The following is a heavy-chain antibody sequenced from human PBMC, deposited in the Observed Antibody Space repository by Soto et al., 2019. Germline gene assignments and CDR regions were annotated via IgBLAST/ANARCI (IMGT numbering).Heavy chain of an antibody. Sequence: PSETLSLTCAVSGYSISSGYYWGWIRQPPGKGLEWIGSIYHSGSTYYNPSLKSRVTISVDTSKNQFSLKLSSVTAADTAVYYCASSRVGYCTNGVCYYFDYWGQGTLVTVSS. D-gene: IGHD2-8*01. CDR3: ASSRVGYCTNGVCYYFDY. CDR2: IYHSGST. V-gene: IGHV4-38-2*01. CDR1: GYSISSGYY. J-gene: IGHJ4*02.